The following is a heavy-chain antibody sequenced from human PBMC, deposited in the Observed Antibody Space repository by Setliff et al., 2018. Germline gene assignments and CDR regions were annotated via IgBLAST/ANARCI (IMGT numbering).Heavy chain of an antibody. V-gene: IGHV4-39*01. CDR3: ARNPASGAYYSSRPFHFDY. CDR2: ISHSANK. J-gene: IGHJ4*02. Sequence: PSETLSLTCTVSGGSISDNNYYWGWIRQSPGKELEWIGGISHSANKYYNPSFRTGVTISVDMSKNQFFLNLDSVTAADTAIYYCARNPASGAYYSSRPFHFDYWGQGALVTVSS. D-gene: IGHD3-22*01. CDR1: GGSISDNNYY.